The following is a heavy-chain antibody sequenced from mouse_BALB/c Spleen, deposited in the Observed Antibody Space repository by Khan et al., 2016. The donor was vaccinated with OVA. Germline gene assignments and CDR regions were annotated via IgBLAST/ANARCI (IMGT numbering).Heavy chain of an antibody. Sequence: EVQLVESGPGLEKPSQSLSLTCTVTGYSITSGYGWNWIRQFPGNKLEWMGYISYSGSTNYNPSLKSRISITRDTSKNQFFLQLKSVTTEDTATYYCARTARIKYWGQGTTLTVSS. J-gene: IGHJ2*01. D-gene: IGHD1-2*01. V-gene: IGHV3-2*02. CDR2: ISYSGST. CDR3: ARTARIKY. CDR1: GYSITSGYG.